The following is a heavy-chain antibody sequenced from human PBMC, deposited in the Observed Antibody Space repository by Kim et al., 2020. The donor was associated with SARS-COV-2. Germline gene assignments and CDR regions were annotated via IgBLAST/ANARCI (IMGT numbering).Heavy chain of an antibody. CDR3: ARGSGGWYPNWFDP. J-gene: IGHJ5*02. CDR1: GGSFSGYY. CDR2: INHSGST. Sequence: SETLSLTCAVYGGSFSGYYWSWIRQPPGKGLEWIGEINHSGSTNYNPSLKSRVTISVDTSKNQFSLKLSSVTAADTAVYYCARGSGGWYPNWFDPWGQGT. D-gene: IGHD6-19*01. V-gene: IGHV4-34*01.